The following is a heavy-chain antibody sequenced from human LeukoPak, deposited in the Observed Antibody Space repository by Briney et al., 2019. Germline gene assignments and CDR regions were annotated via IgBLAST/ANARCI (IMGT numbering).Heavy chain of an antibody. J-gene: IGHJ4*02. V-gene: IGHV3-7*01. CDR2: IKQDGSEK. Sequence: PGGSLRLSCAASGFTFSSYWMSWVRQAPGKGLEWVANIKQDGSEKYYVDSVKGRFTISRDNAKNSLYLQMNSLSAEDTAVYYCARANPFLTTMTTWFDYWGQGTLVTVSS. CDR1: GFTFSSYW. D-gene: IGHD4-17*01. CDR3: ARANPFLTTMTTWFDY.